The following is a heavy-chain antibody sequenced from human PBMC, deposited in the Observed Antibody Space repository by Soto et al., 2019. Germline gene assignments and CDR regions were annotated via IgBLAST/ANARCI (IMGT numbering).Heavy chain of an antibody. V-gene: IGHV3-13*01. J-gene: IGHJ3*01. CDR1: GFTFSSYA. CDR3: VRGFYYGSGSSFFDY. Sequence: GGSLRLSCAASGFTFSSYAMYWVRQATGKGLEWVSAIGTAGNTYYAGSVKGRFTISRENAKNSLYLQMNSLRAGDTAVYYCVRGFYYGSGSSFFDYWGQGTMVTVSS. D-gene: IGHD3-10*01. CDR2: IGTAGNT.